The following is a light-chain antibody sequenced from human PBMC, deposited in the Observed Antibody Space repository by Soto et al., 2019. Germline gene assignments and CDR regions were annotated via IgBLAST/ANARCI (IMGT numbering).Light chain of an antibody. J-gene: IGKJ2*01. Sequence: DIQMTQSPSTLSAFVGERVTITCRASQSLDNWLAWYQQKPGRAPKLLIFRSSTFHTGVPSRFSGSGSGTEFSLTTSGLQPDEFATYIRQENKTPYTFGQGTKLEI. CDR1: QSLDNW. CDR3: QENKTPYT. V-gene: IGKV1-5*03. CDR2: RSS.